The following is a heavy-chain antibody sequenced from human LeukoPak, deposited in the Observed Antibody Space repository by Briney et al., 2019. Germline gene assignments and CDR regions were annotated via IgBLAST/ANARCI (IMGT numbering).Heavy chain of an antibody. V-gene: IGHV3-30*14. CDR1: GFTFSSYA. D-gene: IGHD2-21*01. Sequence: GSLRLSCAASGFTFSSYAMHWVRQAPGKGLEWVAFISNDGSSKYYADSVKGRFTSSRDNSKNTVSLHMNSLRAEDSAIYRCARAYDKAYDYWGQGTLVTVSS. CDR2: ISNDGSSK. CDR3: ARAYDKAYDY. J-gene: IGHJ4*02.